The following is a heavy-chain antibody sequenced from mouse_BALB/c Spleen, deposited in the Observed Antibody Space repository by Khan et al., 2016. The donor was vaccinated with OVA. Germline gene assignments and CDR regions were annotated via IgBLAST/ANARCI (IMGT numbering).Heavy chain of an antibody. Sequence: EVELVESGGDLVKPGGSLKLSCAASGFTFSSYVMSWVRQTPEKRLEWVASISSGGSTYYPDSVKGRFTISRDNARNILYLKMSRLRSEDTAMYYGAREAYRYDEYYFDYWGQGTTRTVSS. CDR3: AREAYRYDEYYFDY. J-gene: IGHJ2*01. CDR2: ISSGGST. CDR1: GFTFSSYV. D-gene: IGHD2-14*01. V-gene: IGHV5-6-5*01.